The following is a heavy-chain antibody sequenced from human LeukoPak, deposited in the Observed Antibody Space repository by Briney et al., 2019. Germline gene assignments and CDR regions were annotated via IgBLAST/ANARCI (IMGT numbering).Heavy chain of an antibody. V-gene: IGHV4-39*01. CDR2: IYYSGST. Sequence: TSQTLSLTCTVSGGSISSSSYYWGWIRQPPGKGLEWIGSIYYSGSTYYNPSLKSRVTISVDTSKNQFSLKLSSVTAADTAVYYCARLLMFYGSGSYYFGNWFDPWGQGTLVTVSS. CDR3: ARLLMFYGSGSYYFGNWFDP. J-gene: IGHJ5*02. CDR1: GGSISSSSYY. D-gene: IGHD3-10*01.